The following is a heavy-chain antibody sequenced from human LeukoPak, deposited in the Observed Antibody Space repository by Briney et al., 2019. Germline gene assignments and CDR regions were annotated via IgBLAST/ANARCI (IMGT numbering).Heavy chain of an antibody. Sequence: ASVKVSCKASGYTFTKSYMHWVRQAPGQGLQWMGIINPSGASTSYAQRFQGRVTMTRDTSTSTVYMELSSLRSEDTAVYYCARTQRQGYCSGGYCYSDAFDIWGQGTMVTVSS. V-gene: IGHV1-46*03. CDR2: INPSGAST. D-gene: IGHD2-15*01. CDR3: ARTQRQGYCSGGYCYSDAFDI. J-gene: IGHJ3*02. CDR1: GYTFTKSY.